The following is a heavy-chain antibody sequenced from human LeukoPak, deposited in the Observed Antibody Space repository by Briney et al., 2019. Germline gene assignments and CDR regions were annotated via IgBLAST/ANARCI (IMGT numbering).Heavy chain of an antibody. CDR2: INYSGST. D-gene: IGHD5-24*01. CDR1: GYSISSASY. J-gene: IGHJ4*02. V-gene: IGHV4-38-2*02. CDR3: ARHRSGWLQSSFDY. Sequence: SETLSLTCTVSGYSISSASYWGCLRQPPGKGLEWFGSINYSGSTYYNPSLKSRVTISVDTSKNQFSLKLSSVTAADTAVYYCARHRSGWLQSSFDYWGQGTLVTVSS.